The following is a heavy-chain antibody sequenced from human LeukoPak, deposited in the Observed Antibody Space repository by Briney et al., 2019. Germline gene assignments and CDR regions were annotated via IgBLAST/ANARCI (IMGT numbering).Heavy chain of an antibody. D-gene: IGHD6-19*01. CDR1: GYTFTSYD. CDR2: MNPNSGNT. J-gene: IGHJ4*02. V-gene: IGHV1-8*01. CDR3: ARDRPAGYSSGWGHY. Sequence: GASVKVSCKASGYTFTSYDINWVRQATGQGLEWMGWMNPNSGNTGYAQKLQGRATMTTDTSTSTAYMELRSLRSDDTAVYYCARDRPAGYSSGWGHYWGQGTLVTVSS.